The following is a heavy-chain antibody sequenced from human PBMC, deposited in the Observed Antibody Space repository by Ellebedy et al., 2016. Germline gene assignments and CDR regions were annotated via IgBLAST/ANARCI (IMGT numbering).Heavy chain of an antibody. D-gene: IGHD5-18*01. V-gene: IGHV3-74*01. CDR2: VSTDGSTT. Sequence: GESLKISCAASGSTFSRYWMHWVRQDAEKGLVWVSRVSTDGSTTNYADSVKGRFTISRDNSKNTLYLQMNSLTADDTAVYFCVKSGHSYAWSFWGQGTLVTVSS. CDR1: GSTFSRYW. J-gene: IGHJ4*02. CDR3: VKSGHSYAWSF.